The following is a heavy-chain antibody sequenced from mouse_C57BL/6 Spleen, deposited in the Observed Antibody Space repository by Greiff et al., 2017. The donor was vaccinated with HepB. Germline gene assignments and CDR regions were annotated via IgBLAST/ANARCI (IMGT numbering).Heavy chain of an antibody. Sequence: VQLQQSGAELVRPGASVKLSCTASGFNIKDDYMHWVKQRPEQGLEWIGWINPENGDTEYASKVQGKATITADTSSNTAYLQLSSLTSEDTAVYYCTSLTTVVAPYWYFDVWGTGTTVTVSS. J-gene: IGHJ1*03. CDR3: TSLTTVVAPYWYFDV. D-gene: IGHD1-1*01. CDR2: INPENGDT. V-gene: IGHV14-4*01. CDR1: GFNIKDDY.